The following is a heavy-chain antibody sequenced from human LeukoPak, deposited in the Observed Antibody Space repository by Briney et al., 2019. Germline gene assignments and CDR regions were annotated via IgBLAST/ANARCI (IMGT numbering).Heavy chain of an antibody. CDR1: KFSFSSYW. CDR2: INSDGSRT. CDR3: ARDYSSGWYQSIDY. J-gene: IGHJ4*02. V-gene: IGHV3-74*01. Sequence: GGSLRLSCAASKFSFSSYWMHWVRQAPGKGLVWVSRINSDGSRTNYADSVKGRFTISRDNTKNTLYLQMSSLRAEDTAVYYCARDYSSGWYQSIDYWGQGTLVTVSS. D-gene: IGHD6-19*01.